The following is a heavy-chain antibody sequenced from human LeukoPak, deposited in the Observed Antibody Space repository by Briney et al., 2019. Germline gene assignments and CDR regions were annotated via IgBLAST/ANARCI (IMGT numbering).Heavy chain of an antibody. CDR2: INHSGST. CDR1: GGSFSGYY. CDR3: ARGWEVAARPFDY. V-gene: IGHV4-34*01. Sequence: PSETLSLTCAVYGGSFSGYYWSWIRQPPGKGLEWIGEINHSGSTNYNPSLKSRVTISVDTSKNQFSLKLSSVTAANTAVYYCARGWEVAARPFDYWGQGTLVTVSS. J-gene: IGHJ4*02. D-gene: IGHD6-6*01.